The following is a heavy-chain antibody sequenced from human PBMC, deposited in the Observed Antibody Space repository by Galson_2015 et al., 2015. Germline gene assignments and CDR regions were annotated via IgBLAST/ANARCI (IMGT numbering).Heavy chain of an antibody. CDR2: IYYSGGT. CDR3: ARHFTFVTRYCSSTSCYLVES. V-gene: IGHV4-39*01. CDR1: GGSVSRSTYY. J-gene: IGHJ4*02. D-gene: IGHD2-2*01. Sequence: SETLSLTCTVSGGSVSRSTYYWGWIRQPPGNGLEWIGSIYYSGGTYSNPSLKNRVTISVDTSKHHFSLKLSSVTAADTAVYFRARHFTFVTRYCSSTSCYLVESWGQGTLVTVSS.